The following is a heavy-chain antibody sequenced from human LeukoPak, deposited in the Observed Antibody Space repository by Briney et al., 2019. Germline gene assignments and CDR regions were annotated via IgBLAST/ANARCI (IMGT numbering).Heavy chain of an antibody. CDR3: ARDQEGSSSFDY. Sequence: ASVKVSCKASGYTFTGYYMHWVRQAPGQGLEWMGWINPNSGGTNYAQKFQGRVTMTRDTSISTAYMELSRLRSDDTAVYYCARDQEGSSSFDYWGQGTLVTVSS. CDR2: INPNSGGT. D-gene: IGHD6-6*01. J-gene: IGHJ4*02. V-gene: IGHV1-2*02. CDR1: GYTFTGYY.